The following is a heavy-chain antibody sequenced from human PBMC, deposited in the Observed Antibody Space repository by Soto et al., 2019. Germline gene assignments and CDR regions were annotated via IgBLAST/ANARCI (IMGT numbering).Heavy chain of an antibody. D-gene: IGHD6-13*01. CDR2: IHSGGST. Sequence: EVQLVESGGGLVQPGGSLRLSCAASGFIVSSNAMSWVRQAPGKGLEWVSVIHSGGSTYYADSVKDRFTISRDNSKNTLFFQMNGLRAEDTALYYCARGVAPGTSAPDYWGQGTLVIVSS. CDR3: ARGVAPGTSAPDY. J-gene: IGHJ4*02. V-gene: IGHV3-66*01. CDR1: GFIVSSNA.